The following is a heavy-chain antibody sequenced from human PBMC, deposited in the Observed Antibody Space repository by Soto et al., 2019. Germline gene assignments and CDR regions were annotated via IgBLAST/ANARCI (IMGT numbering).Heavy chain of an antibody. CDR1: GDSINYKNL. Sequence: TSETLSLTCTLSGDSINYKNLWSWLRQPPGKRLEWIGDIYHTGRTSYNPSLMSRVTMSVDTSKNQFSLKVTSVSAADTAVYYCARVEVPESSSWHPFDPWGQGTLVTVSS. J-gene: IGHJ5*02. CDR3: ARVEVPESSSWHPFDP. V-gene: IGHV4-4*02. CDR2: IYHTGRT. D-gene: IGHD6-13*01.